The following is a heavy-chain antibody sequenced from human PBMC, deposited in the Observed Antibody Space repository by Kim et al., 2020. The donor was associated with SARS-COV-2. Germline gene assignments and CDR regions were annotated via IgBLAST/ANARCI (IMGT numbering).Heavy chain of an antibody. V-gene: IGHV3-30*18. J-gene: IGHJ4*02. Sequence: GGSLRLSCAASGFTFSSYGMHWVRQAPGKGLEWVAVISYDGSNKYYADSVKGRFTISRDNSKNTLYLQMNSLRAEDTAVYYCAKGGSGWYFPPPFGDYWGQGTLVTVSS. CDR2: ISYDGSNK. CDR3: AKGGSGWYFPPPFGDY. D-gene: IGHD6-19*01. CDR1: GFTFSSYG.